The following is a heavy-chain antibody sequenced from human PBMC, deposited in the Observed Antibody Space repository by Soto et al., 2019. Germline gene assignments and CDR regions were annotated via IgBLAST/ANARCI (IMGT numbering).Heavy chain of an antibody. CDR3: ARLVGATTSGFDY. V-gene: IGHV5-51*01. CDR1: GYSFITYW. CDR2: IYPGDSDS. Sequence: LGESLKISCTASGYSFITYWIGWVRQMPGKGLEWLGVIYPGDSDSRYSPSFQGLVTISADKSVSTAYLQWSSLRASDTAMYYCARLVGATTSGFDYWGQGTLVTVSS. J-gene: IGHJ4*02. D-gene: IGHD1-26*01.